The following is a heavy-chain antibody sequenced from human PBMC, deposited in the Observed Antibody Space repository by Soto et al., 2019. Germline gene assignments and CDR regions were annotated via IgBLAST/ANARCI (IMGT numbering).Heavy chain of an antibody. CDR1: GGSISSYY. CDR3: ARFGVYCSGGSCYYGWFDP. V-gene: IGHV4-59*01. D-gene: IGHD2-15*01. Sequence: QVQLQESGPGLVKPSETLSLTCTVSGGSISSYYWSWIRQPPGKGLEWIGYIYYSGSTNYNPSLKSRVTISVDTSKTPFSLKLSSVTAADTAVYYCARFGVYCSGGSCYYGWFDPWGQGTLVTVSS. J-gene: IGHJ5*02. CDR2: IYYSGST.